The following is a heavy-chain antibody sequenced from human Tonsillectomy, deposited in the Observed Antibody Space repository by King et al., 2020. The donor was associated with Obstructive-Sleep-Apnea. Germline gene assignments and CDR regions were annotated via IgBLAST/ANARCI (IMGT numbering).Heavy chain of an antibody. J-gene: IGHJ5*02. CDR2: ISYDGSKK. D-gene: IGHD1-20*01. V-gene: IGHV3-30*18. Sequence: VQLVESGGGVVQPGRSLRLSCAASGFIFNDFPMHWVRQAPGKGLEWVAVISYDGSKKYFADSVKGRFTISRDNSENTLYLQLNSLRAEDTAVYYCAKVGGWSITGTTGDNWFDPWGQGTLVTVSS. CDR3: AKVGGWSITGTTGDNWFDP. CDR1: GFIFNDFP.